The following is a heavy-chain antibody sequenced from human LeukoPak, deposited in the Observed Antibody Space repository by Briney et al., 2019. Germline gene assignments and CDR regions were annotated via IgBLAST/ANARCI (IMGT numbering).Heavy chain of an antibody. CDR2: IGPAGDT. CDR3: ARSDYGDYGRDYYYYMDV. CDR1: GFTFSSYD. J-gene: IGHJ6*03. Sequence: PGGSLRLSCAASGFTFSSYDMHWVRQTTGKGLEWVSAIGPAGDTYYSSSVKGRFTITRENAKNSLYLQMNSLRAEDTAVYYCARSDYGDYGRDYYYYMDVWGKGTTVTISS. D-gene: IGHD4-17*01. V-gene: IGHV3-13*01.